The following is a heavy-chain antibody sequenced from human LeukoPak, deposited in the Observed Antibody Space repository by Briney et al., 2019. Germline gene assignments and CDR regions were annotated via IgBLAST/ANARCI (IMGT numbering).Heavy chain of an antibody. Sequence: SETLSLTCTVSGGSISSSSYYWGWIRQPPGKGLEWTGSIYYSGSTYYNPSLKSRVTISVDTSKNQFSLKLSSVTAADTAVYYCAREGYSSTSSMDYWGQGTLVTVSS. CDR3: AREGYSSTSSMDY. J-gene: IGHJ4*02. D-gene: IGHD6-13*01. CDR2: IYYSGST. CDR1: GGSISSSSYY. V-gene: IGHV4-39*07.